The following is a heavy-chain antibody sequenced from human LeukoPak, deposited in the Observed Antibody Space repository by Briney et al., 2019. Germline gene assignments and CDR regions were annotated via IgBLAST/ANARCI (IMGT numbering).Heavy chain of an antibody. D-gene: IGHD3-22*01. J-gene: IGHJ3*02. CDR1: GFTFSSYG. CDR3: ARELWSSGQGRDAFDI. CDR2: ISYDGSNK. Sequence: PGGSLRLSCAASGFTFSSYGMHWVRQAPGKGLEWVAVISYDGSNKYYADSVKGRFTISRDNSKNTLYLQMNRLRVDDTAVYYCARELWSSGQGRDAFDIWGQGTMVIVSS. V-gene: IGHV3-30*03.